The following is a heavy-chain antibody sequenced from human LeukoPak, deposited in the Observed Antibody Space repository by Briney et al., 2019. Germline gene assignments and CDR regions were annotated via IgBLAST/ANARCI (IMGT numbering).Heavy chain of an antibody. CDR3: ARVGYSSGWYLTPVTYFDY. CDR2: MNPNSGNT. Sequence: GASVKVSCKASGYTFTGYYMHWVRQATGQGLEWMGWMNPNSGNTGYAQKFQGRVTITRNTSISTAYMELSSLRSEDTAVYYCARVGYSSGWYLTPVTYFDYWGQGTLVTVSS. CDR1: GYTFTGYY. D-gene: IGHD6-19*01. V-gene: IGHV1-8*03. J-gene: IGHJ4*02.